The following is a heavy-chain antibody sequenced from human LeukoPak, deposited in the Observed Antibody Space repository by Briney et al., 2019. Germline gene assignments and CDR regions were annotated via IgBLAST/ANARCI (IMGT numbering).Heavy chain of an antibody. Sequence: ASVKVSCKASGYTFTSYDINWVRQAAGQGPEWMGWMNPNSGNTGYAQKFQGRVTMTRDSSITTAYMELSSLRAEDTAVYYCAKDKYSSSLPPFDPWGQGTLVTVSS. D-gene: IGHD6-13*01. CDR1: GYTFTSYD. CDR3: AKDKYSSSLPPFDP. J-gene: IGHJ5*02. CDR2: MNPNSGNT. V-gene: IGHV1-8*01.